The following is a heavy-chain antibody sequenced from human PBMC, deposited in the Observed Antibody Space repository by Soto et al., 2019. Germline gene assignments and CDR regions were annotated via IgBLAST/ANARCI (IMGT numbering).Heavy chain of an antibody. CDR2: ISNSDGST. Sequence: PGGSLRLPCAASGFNFSPYAMSWVRQAPGEGLEWVSGISNSDGSTNYADSVKGRFTISRDNSRNTLYLQMSSLRAEDTAVYYCAKENSKAFDVWGQGTMVTVSS. CDR1: GFNFSPYA. V-gene: IGHV3-23*01. D-gene: IGHD3-22*01. CDR3: AKENSKAFDV. J-gene: IGHJ3*01.